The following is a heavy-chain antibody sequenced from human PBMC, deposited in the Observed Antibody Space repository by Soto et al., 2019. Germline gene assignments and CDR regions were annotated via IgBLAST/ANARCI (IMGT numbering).Heavy chain of an antibody. V-gene: IGHV1-18*04. J-gene: IGHJ6*02. Sequence: ASVKVSCKASGYPFTSSGFSWVRQAPGQGLEWMGWISAYNGNTLYAQKFKGRVTMTTDTSTSTAYMELGSLRSDDTAVYYCANDFYCGNAPRRSALDAWGQGTTVTVSS. D-gene: IGHD2-21*01. CDR1: GYPFTSSG. CDR2: ISAYNGNT. CDR3: ANDFYCGNAPRRSALDA.